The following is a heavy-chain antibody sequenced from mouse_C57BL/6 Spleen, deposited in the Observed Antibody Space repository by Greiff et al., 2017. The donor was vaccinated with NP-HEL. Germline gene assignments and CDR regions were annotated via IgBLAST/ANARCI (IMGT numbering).Heavy chain of an antibody. V-gene: IGHV1-52*01. CDR1: GYTFTSYW. Sequence: QVQLQQPGAELVRPGSSVKLSCKASGYTFTSYWMHWVKQRPIQGLEWIGNIDPSDSETHYNQKFKDKATLTVDKSSSTAYMQLSSLTSEDSAVYYCAREEGHYYGSSYWYFDVWGTGTTVTVSS. CDR3: AREEGHYYGSSYWYFDV. J-gene: IGHJ1*03. D-gene: IGHD1-1*01. CDR2: IDPSDSET.